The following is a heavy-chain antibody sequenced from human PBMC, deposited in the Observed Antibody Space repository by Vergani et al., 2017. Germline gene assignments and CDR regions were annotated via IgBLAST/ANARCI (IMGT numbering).Heavy chain of an antibody. CDR1: GFTFSSYS. V-gene: IGHV3-21*01. CDR2: ISSSSSYI. J-gene: IGHJ4*02. Sequence: EVQLVESGGGLVKPGGSLRLSCAASGFTFSSYSMNWVRQAPGKGLEWVSSISSSSSYIYYADSVKGRFTISRDNAKNSLYLQMNSLRAEDTAVYYCARDGGGNGDFDYWGRGTLVTVSS. D-gene: IGHD4-23*01. CDR3: ARDGGGNGDFDY.